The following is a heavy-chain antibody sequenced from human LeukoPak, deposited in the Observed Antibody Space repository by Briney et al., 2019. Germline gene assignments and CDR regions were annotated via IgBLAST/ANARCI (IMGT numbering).Heavy chain of an antibody. Sequence: GGSLRLSCAASGFTFSSYGMHWARQAPGKGLEWVAFIRYDGSNKYYADSVKGRFTISRDNSKNTLYLQMNSLRAEDTAVYYCAKESDTAMANFDYWGQGTLVTVSS. J-gene: IGHJ4*02. CDR3: AKESDTAMANFDY. D-gene: IGHD5-18*01. CDR2: IRYDGSNK. CDR1: GFTFSSYG. V-gene: IGHV3-30*02.